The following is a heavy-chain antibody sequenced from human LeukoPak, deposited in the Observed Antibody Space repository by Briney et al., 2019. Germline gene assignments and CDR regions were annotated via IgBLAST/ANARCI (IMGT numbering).Heavy chain of an antibody. CDR3: ARARFIAAGRLQDSFYI. D-gene: IGHD6-13*01. CDR1: GFTFSSYS. J-gene: IGHJ3*02. V-gene: IGHV3-21*01. Sequence: GGSLRLSCAASGFTFSSYSMNWVRQAPGKGLEWVSSISSSSSYIYYADSVKGRFTISRDNAKNLLYLQMNSLRAEDTAVYYCARARFIAAGRLQDSFYIWGQGTMVTVSS. CDR2: ISSSSSYI.